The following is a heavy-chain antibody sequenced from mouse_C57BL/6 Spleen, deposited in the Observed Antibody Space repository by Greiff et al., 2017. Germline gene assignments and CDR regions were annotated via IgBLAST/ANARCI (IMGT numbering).Heavy chain of an antibody. CDR3: AGGDYDVEGRPDGDYYAMDY. CDR1: GYTFTSYW. CDR2: IYPGSGST. J-gene: IGHJ4*01. D-gene: IGHD2-4*01. Sequence: QVQLQQSGAELVKPGASVKMSCKASGYTFTSYWITWVKQRPGQGLEWIGDIYPGSGSTNYNEKFKSKATLTVDTSSSTAYMQLSSLTSEDSAVYYCAGGDYDVEGRPDGDYYAMDYWGQGTSVTVSS. V-gene: IGHV1-55*01.